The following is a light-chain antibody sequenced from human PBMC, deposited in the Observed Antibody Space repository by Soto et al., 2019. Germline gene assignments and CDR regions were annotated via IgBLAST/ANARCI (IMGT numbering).Light chain of an antibody. CDR1: QSISIN. V-gene: IGKV3-15*01. J-gene: IGKJ5*01. CDR2: AAS. Sequence: ELVMTQSPATPCESPGASPILSYRASQSISINLAWYQQKPGQAPRLLIYAASNRATGVPARFSGSWSGTEFTLTISSLQSEDFAVYYCKQYNNWITVGHGIRLEIK. CDR3: KQYNNWIT.